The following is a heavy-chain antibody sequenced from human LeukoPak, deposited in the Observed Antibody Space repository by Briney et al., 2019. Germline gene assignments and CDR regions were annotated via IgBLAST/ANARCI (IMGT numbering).Heavy chain of an antibody. CDR2: IYYGGNT. J-gene: IGHJ6*03. Sequence: SDTLSLTCTVAGGYITTYYWTWIRQTPGKALEWIVYIYYGGNTNYNPSLNSRVTISVDTSKSQISLNLSSVTAADTATYYCARATFYFYMDVWGKGTTVIVSS. CDR3: ARATFYFYMDV. V-gene: IGHV4-59*07. CDR1: GGYITTYY.